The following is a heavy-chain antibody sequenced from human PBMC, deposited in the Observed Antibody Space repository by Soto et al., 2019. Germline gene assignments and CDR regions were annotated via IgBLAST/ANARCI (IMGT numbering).Heavy chain of an antibody. V-gene: IGHV3-66*01. CDR2: IYSGGSI. J-gene: IGHJ3*02. Sequence: EVQLVESGGGLVQPGGSLRLSCAASGFTVSSKYMSWVRQAPGKGLEWVSVIYSGGSIYYGDSVKGRFTISRDTSKNTVSLQMNSLRDEDTAVYYCARDPGIWAFDIWGQGTLVTVSS. CDR1: GFTVSSKY. CDR3: ARDPGIWAFDI.